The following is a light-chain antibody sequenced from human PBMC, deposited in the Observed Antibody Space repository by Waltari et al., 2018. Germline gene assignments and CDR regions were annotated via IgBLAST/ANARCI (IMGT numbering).Light chain of an antibody. V-gene: IGLV2-14*03. Sequence: QSALTQPASVSGSPGQSITISCPGTSSDVGGYNYFSWYQQHPGKAPKLMIYDVSYRQSGVSNRSSGSKSGNTAYLTISGLQAEDEADYFCSSYSSSSSVLFGGGTKLTVL. CDR3: SSYSSSSSVL. CDR1: SSDVGGYNY. J-gene: IGLJ2*01. CDR2: DVS.